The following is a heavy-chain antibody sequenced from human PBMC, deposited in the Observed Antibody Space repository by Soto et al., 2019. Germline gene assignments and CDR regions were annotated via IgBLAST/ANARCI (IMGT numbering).Heavy chain of an antibody. V-gene: IGHV2-5*01. CDR2: IYWNDDK. Sequence: SGPTLVNPTQTLTLTCTFSGFSLSTSGVGVGWIRQPPGKALEWLALIYWNDDKRYSPSLKSRLTITKDTSKNQVVLTMTNMDPVDTATYYCAGSYKYYYDSSGYSDYYYYGMDVWGQGTTVTVSS. J-gene: IGHJ6*02. CDR3: AGSYKYYYDSSGYSDYYYYGMDV. D-gene: IGHD3-22*01. CDR1: GFSLSTSGVG.